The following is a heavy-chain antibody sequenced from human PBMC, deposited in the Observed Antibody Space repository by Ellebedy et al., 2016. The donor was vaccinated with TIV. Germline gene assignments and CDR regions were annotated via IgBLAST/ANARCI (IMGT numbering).Heavy chain of an antibody. Sequence: MPSETLSLTCTVSGASTSSYSWAWIRQPPGMGLDYIGYFSYTGSTNYSPSLNSRVSISVDTSKNQFSLKLSSVTAADTAVYYCARRKVRSGPAFDYWGQGTLVTVSS. CDR3: ARRKVRSGPAFDY. J-gene: IGHJ4*02. V-gene: IGHV4-59*08. CDR1: GASTSSYS. D-gene: IGHD3-10*01. CDR2: FSYTGST.